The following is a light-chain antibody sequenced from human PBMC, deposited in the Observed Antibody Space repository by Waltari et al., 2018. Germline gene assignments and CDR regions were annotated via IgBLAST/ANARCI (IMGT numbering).Light chain of an antibody. CDR1: QSVSYSSNDKKF. Sequence: DIAMTQSPDSLAVSLGERATIKCKSSQSVSYSSNDKKFLAWYQQKGGQPPKLLISWASTRESGVPDRFSGSGSGADFALTISSLQAEDVAVYYCQQYYTTPVTFGGGTKVEI. V-gene: IGKV4-1*01. J-gene: IGKJ4*01. CDR3: QQYYTTPVT. CDR2: WAS.